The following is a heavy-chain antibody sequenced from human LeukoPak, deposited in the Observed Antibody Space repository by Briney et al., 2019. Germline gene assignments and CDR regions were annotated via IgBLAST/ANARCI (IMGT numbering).Heavy chain of an antibody. J-gene: IGHJ4*02. V-gene: IGHV3-23*01. CDR1: GFTFSSYA. Sequence: GGSLRLSCAASGFTFSSYAMSWVRQAPGKGLEWVSAISGSGGSTYYADSVKGRFTISRDNSKNTLYLQMNSLRAEDTTVYYCAKEGCSSTSCSYYFDYWGQGTLVTVSS. D-gene: IGHD2-2*01. CDR3: AKEGCSSTSCSYYFDY. CDR2: ISGSGGST.